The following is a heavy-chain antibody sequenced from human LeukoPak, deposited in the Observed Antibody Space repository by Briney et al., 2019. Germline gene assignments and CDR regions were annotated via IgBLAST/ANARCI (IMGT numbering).Heavy chain of an antibody. CDR3: ARQNAAGDLDY. CDR1: GVSVSSSSYY. Sequence: SETLSLTCTVSGVSVSSSSYYWDWIRQPPGKGLGWIGTIYYSGSTYYNPSLKSRVTISVDTSKNHFSLKVSSVTAADTAVYYCARQNAAGDLDYWGQGTLVTVSS. V-gene: IGHV4-39*01. D-gene: IGHD6-13*01. J-gene: IGHJ4*02. CDR2: IYYSGST.